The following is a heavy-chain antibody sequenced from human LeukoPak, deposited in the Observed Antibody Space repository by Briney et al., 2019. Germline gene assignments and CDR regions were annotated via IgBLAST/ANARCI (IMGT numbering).Heavy chain of an antibody. CDR1: GFTFSTYE. CDR3: ARDTYYDFWSGYQGVGAFDI. J-gene: IGHJ3*02. V-gene: IGHV3-48*03. Sequence: GGSLRLSCAASGFTFSTYEMNWVRQAPGKGLEWVSYISSSGITIYYADSVKGRFTISRDNAKNSLYLQMNSLRAEDTAVYYCARDTYYDFWSGYQGVGAFDIWGQGTMVTVSS. D-gene: IGHD3-3*01. CDR2: ISSSGITI.